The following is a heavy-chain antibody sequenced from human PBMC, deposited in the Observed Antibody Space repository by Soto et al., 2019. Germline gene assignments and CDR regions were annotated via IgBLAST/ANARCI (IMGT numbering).Heavy chain of an antibody. J-gene: IGHJ4*02. D-gene: IGHD2-2*01. CDR3: ASGIVVVPAAIGVFDY. Sequence: QVQLQQWGAGLLKPSETLSLTCAVYGGSFSGYYWSWIRQPPGKGLEWIGEINHSGSTNYNPSLKSRVTISVDKSKNQFSLSLSSVTAADPAVYYCASGIVVVPAAIGVFDYWGQGTLVTVSS. V-gene: IGHV4-34*01. CDR2: INHSGST. CDR1: GGSFSGYY.